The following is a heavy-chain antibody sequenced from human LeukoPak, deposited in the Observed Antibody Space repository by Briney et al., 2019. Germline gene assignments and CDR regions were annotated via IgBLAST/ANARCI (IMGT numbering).Heavy chain of an antibody. Sequence: GGSLRLSCAASGFTFSSYGMHWVRQAPGKGLEWVAFIRYDGSNKYYADSVKGRFTISRDNSKNTLYLQMNSLRAEDTAVYYCARSYDSSGYRRPLDYWGQGTLVTVSS. D-gene: IGHD3-22*01. CDR1: GFTFSSYG. V-gene: IGHV3-30*02. J-gene: IGHJ4*02. CDR3: ARSYDSSGYRRPLDY. CDR2: IRYDGSNK.